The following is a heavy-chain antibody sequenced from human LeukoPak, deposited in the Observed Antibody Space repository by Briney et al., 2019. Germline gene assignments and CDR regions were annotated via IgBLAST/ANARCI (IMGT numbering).Heavy chain of an antibody. D-gene: IGHD6-13*01. CDR2: INPNSGGT. V-gene: IGHV1-2*02. J-gene: IGHJ4*02. CDR3: ARSLYSSSWYYFDY. Sequence: GASVKVSCKASGHTFTGYYMHWVRQAPGQGLEWMGWINPNSGGTNYAQKFQGRVTMTRDTSISTAYMELSRLRSDDTAVYYCARSLYSSSWYYFDYWGQGTLVTVSS. CDR1: GHTFTGYY.